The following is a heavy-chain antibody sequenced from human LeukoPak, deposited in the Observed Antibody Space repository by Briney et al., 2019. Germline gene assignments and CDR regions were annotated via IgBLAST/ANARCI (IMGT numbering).Heavy chain of an antibody. J-gene: IGHJ4*02. Sequence: GGSLRVSCAASGFTFNTYELNWVRQAPGKGLEWVSYISTTAGTIRYADSVKGRFTISRDNAKNSLFLQMNSLRAEDTAVYYCARDSYYGSGIDYWGQGTLVTVSS. CDR3: ARDSYYGSGIDY. D-gene: IGHD3-10*01. CDR1: GFTFNTYE. V-gene: IGHV3-48*03. CDR2: ISTTAGTI.